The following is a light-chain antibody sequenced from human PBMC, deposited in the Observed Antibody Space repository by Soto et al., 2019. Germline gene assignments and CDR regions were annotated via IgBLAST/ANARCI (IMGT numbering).Light chain of an antibody. V-gene: IGKV1-5*03. Sequence: DIQMTQSPSTLSASVGDRVTITCRASQSFSNWLACYQQKPWKAPKLLIYKTPNLQGGVPSRFRGSGSGTEFALTNSSLQADDSATYFFQQYSHYASYSFGRGTTLEIK. CDR2: KTP. CDR3: QQYSHYASYS. J-gene: IGKJ2*03. CDR1: QSFSNW.